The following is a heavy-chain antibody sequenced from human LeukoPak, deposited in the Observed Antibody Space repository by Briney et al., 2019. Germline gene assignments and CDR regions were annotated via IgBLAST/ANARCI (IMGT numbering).Heavy chain of an antibody. V-gene: IGHV3-11*01. CDR3: ARVGPSGVGTTSRFDY. CDR1: GFTFSDYY. Sequence: GGSLRLSCAASGFTFSDYYMSWIRQAPGKGLEWVSYISISGTTIYYADSVKGRFTISRDNAKKSLYLQMNSLRAEDTAVYYCARVGPSGVGTTSRFDYWGLGTLVTVSS. J-gene: IGHJ4*02. CDR2: ISISGTTI. D-gene: IGHD1-26*01.